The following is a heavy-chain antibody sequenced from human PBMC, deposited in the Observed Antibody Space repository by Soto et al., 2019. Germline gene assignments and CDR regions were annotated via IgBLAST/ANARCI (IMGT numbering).Heavy chain of an antibody. V-gene: IGHV4-39*01. CDR3: ARIYSSSWYSTPNAFDI. CDR2: IYYSGST. CDR1: GGSISSSSYY. J-gene: IGHJ3*02. D-gene: IGHD6-13*01. Sequence: QLQLQESGPGLVKPSETLSLTCTVSGGSISSSSYYWGWIRQPPGKGLEWIGSIYYSGSTYYNPSLKSRVTISVDTSKNQFSLKLSSVTAADTAVYYCARIYSSSWYSTPNAFDIWGQGTMVTVSS.